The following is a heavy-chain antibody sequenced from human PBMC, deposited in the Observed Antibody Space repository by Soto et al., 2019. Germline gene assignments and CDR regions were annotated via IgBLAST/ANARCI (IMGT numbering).Heavy chain of an antibody. Sequence: QVQLVESGGGVVKPGRSLRLSCAASGFTFSSYGMHWVRQAPGKGLEWVAVISYDGSNKYYADSVKGRFTISRDNSKNTLYLQMSSLRAEDTAVYYCATSTYYYDSSGYSPNVDYWGRGSLVSVSS. D-gene: IGHD3-22*01. CDR2: ISYDGSNK. CDR3: ATSTYYYDSSGYSPNVDY. V-gene: IGHV3-30*03. J-gene: IGHJ4*02. CDR1: GFTFSSYG.